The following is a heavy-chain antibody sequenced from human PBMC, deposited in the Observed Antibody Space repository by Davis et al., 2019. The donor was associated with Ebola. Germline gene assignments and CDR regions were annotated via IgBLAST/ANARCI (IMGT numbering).Heavy chain of an antibody. CDR1: GYSYTNYC. V-gene: IGHV1-69*02. Sequence: SSVHVSRKGSGYSYTNYCIRRVRQAPGQGLEWLGRIIPILGIANYAQKSQGRVTITADKSTSTAYMELSSLRSEDTAVYYCARQQQLFGGGMDVWAQGTTVTVSS. J-gene: IGHJ6*02. D-gene: IGHD6-13*01. CDR2: IIPILGIA. CDR3: ARQQQLFGGGMDV.